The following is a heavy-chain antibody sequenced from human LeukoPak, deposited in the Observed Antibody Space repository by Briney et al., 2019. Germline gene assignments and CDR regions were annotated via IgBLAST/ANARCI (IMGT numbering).Heavy chain of an antibody. V-gene: IGHV3-21*01. D-gene: IGHD3-10*01. CDR1: GFTFSSYS. CDR2: ISSSSSYI. J-gene: IGHJ6*02. Sequence: GGSLRLSCAASGFTFSSYSMNWVRQAPGKGLEWVSSISSSSSYIYYADSVEGRFTISRDNAKNSLYLQMNSLRAEDTAVYYCARGSDGSGSYYTHYYYGMDVWGQGTTVTVSS. CDR3: ARGSDGSGSYYTHYYYGMDV.